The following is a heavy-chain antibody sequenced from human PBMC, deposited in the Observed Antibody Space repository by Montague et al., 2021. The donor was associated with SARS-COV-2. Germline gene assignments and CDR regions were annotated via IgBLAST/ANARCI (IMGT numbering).Heavy chain of an antibody. CDR3: ARGVSGSASGGWDPVALYDYYHYMDV. J-gene: IGHJ6*03. CDR1: GGSFSSNY. CDR2: INNSGST. V-gene: IGHV4-34*01. Sequence: SETLSLTCTVYGGSFSSNYCTWIRRRQGKGLKWVGEINNSGSTSSSPXFTGRVPISVDTSTNQFAVKLTSLTAADTGVYYCARGVSGSASGGWDPVALYDYYHYMDVWGKGTTVTVS. D-gene: IGHD6-25*01.